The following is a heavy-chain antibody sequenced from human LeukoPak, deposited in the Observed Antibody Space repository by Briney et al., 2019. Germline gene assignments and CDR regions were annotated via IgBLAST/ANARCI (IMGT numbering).Heavy chain of an antibody. CDR3: ARRDGSGSSYYFDY. V-gene: IGHV4-39*01. Sequence: SETLSLTCTVYGGSIRNGSYSWGWIRQPPGKVLEWLGSLYYSGTTYYNPSLKSRVTISVDTSKNQFSLRLSSVTAADTAVYYCARRDGSGSSYYFDYWGRGTLVSVSS. J-gene: IGHJ4*02. D-gene: IGHD3-10*01. CDR1: GGSIRNGSYS. CDR2: LYYSGTT.